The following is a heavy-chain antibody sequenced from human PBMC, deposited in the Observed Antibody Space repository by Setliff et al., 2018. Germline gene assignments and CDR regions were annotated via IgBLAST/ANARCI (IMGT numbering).Heavy chain of an antibody. CDR2: IDPSDSYT. J-gene: IGHJ4*02. CDR1: GYSFTSYW. Sequence: ESLKISCKGSGYSFTSYWISWVRQMPGKGLEWMGRIDPSDSYTNYSPSFQGHVTISADKSISTAYLQWSSLKASDTAVYYCARDQCYDYVWGSYRYPCLYDYWGQGTLVTVSS. V-gene: IGHV5-10-1*01. D-gene: IGHD3-16*02. CDR3: ARDQCYDYVWGSYRYPCLYDY.